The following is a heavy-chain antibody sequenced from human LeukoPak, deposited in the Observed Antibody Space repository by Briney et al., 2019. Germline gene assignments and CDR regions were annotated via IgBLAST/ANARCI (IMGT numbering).Heavy chain of an antibody. CDR2: ISGSGGST. D-gene: IGHD1-26*01. CDR1: GFAFSRYA. V-gene: IGHV3-23*01. J-gene: IGHJ4*02. CDR3: ATHSLYSGTTLDS. Sequence: GGSLRLSCAASGFAFSRYAMSWVRQAPGKGLERVAGISGSGGSTYYADSVKGRFTISRDNSKNTLYLQMNSLRVEDTAVYYCATHSLYSGTTLDSWGPGSLVTVSS.